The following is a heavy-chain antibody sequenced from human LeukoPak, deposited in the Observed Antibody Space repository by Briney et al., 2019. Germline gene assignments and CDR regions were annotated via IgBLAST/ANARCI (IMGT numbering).Heavy chain of an antibody. CDR1: GGSISSSNW. V-gene: IGHV4-4*02. Sequence: ASETLSLTCAVSGGSISSSNWWSWVRQPPGKGLEWIGEIYHSGSTYYNPSLKSRVTISVDKSKNQFSLKLSSVTAADTAVYYCARRGYSSRSCWFDPWGQGTLVTVSS. D-gene: IGHD6-13*01. CDR2: IYHSGST. J-gene: IGHJ5*02. CDR3: ARRGYSSRSCWFDP.